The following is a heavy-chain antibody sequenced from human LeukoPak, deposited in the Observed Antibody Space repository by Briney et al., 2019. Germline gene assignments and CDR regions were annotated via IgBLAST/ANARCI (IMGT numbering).Heavy chain of an antibody. CDR1: GGSISSYY. Sequence: SETLSLTCTVSGGSISSYYWSWIRQPAGKGLEWIGRIYTSGSTNYNPSLKSRVTMSVDTSKNQFSLKPSSVTAADTAVYYCARSPRGPIAAVVYGMDVWGQGTTVTVSS. J-gene: IGHJ6*02. D-gene: IGHD6-13*01. CDR3: ARSPRGPIAAVVYGMDV. CDR2: IYTSGST. V-gene: IGHV4-4*07.